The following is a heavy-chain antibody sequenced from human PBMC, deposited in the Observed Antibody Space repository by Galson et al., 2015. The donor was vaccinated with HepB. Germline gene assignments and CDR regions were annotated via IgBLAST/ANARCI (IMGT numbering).Heavy chain of an antibody. D-gene: IGHD3-3*01. CDR3: ARDDQYFWSGSPQHDAFDI. J-gene: IGHJ3*02. CDR2: ISSSSSYI. Sequence: SLRLSCAASGFTFSSYSMNWVRQAPGKWLEWVSSISSSSSYIYYADSVKGRFTISRDNAKNSLYLQMNSLRAEDTAVYYCARDDQYFWSGSPQHDAFDIWGQGTMVTVSS. CDR1: GFTFSSYS. V-gene: IGHV3-21*01.